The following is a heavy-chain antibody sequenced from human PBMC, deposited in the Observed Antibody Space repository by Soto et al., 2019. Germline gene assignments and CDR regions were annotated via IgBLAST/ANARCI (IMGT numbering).Heavy chain of an antibody. D-gene: IGHD5-18*01. J-gene: IGHJ6*02. V-gene: IGHV3-30*18. Sequence: QVQLVESGGGVVQPGRSLRLSCAASGFTFSSYGMHWVRQAPGKGLEWVAIILYDGSNKYYADSVKGRFTISRDNSKNXLYLQMNSLRAEDTAVYYCAKVATAMGYYYYAMDVWGQGTTVTVSS. CDR3: AKVATAMGYYYYAMDV. CDR2: ILYDGSNK. CDR1: GFTFSSYG.